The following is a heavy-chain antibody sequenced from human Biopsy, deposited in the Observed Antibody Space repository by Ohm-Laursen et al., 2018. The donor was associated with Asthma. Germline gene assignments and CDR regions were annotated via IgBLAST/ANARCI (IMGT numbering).Heavy chain of an antibody. V-gene: IGHV3-53*01. CDR3: ASGDSSGWSHYYFDY. J-gene: IGHJ4*02. D-gene: IGHD6-19*01. CDR2: IYSGGTS. Sequence: SLRLSCTASGFTVSRDHMFWVRQAPGKGLGWVSVIYSGGTSHTADSVRGRFTISRDFSKNTLHLQMHSLRVEDTAVYYCASGDSSGWSHYYFDYWGQGTLVTVSS. CDR1: GFTVSRDH.